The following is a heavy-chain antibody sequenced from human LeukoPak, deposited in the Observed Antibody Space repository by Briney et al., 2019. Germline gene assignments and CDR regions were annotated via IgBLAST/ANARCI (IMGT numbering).Heavy chain of an antibody. CDR1: GGSFSGYY. J-gene: IGHJ4*02. CDR3: ARDSDFDY. CDR2: IYSGGST. Sequence: ETLSLTCAVYGGSFSGYYWSWIRQPPGKGLEWVSVIYSGGSTYYADSVKGRFTISRDNSKNTLYLQMNSLRAEDTAVYYCARDSDFDYWGQGTLVTVSS. V-gene: IGHV3-66*01.